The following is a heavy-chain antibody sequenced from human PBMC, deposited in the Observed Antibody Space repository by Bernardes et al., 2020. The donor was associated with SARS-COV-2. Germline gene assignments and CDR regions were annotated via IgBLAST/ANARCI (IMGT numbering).Heavy chain of an antibody. CDR2: IYQPGTT. V-gene: IGHV4-59*08. CDR3: ARHSFDYVWGAYRHIFDY. Sequence: SEPLSLTCTVSGGSISGYYWSWIRQAPGKGLEWIGYIYQPGTTNYNPSFQSRVSVSVDTSRNDVSLKLTSVTAADTAVYYCARHSFDYVWGAYRHIFDYWGQGTLVTVSS. J-gene: IGHJ4*02. D-gene: IGHD3-16*01. CDR1: GGSISGYY.